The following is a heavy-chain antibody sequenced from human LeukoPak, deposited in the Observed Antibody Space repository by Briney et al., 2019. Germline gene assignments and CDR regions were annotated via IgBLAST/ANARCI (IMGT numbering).Heavy chain of an antibody. Sequence: PSQTLSLTCTVSGGSISSGSYYWTWLRQPAGKGLEWIGHIYTSGATSYNPSLQSRVTISVDTSKHEFSQKPTSLTAADTADYYCARTGGGVGWFGTIDSWGQGTLVTVSS. CDR2: IYTSGAT. CDR1: GGSISSGSYY. V-gene: IGHV4-61*09. J-gene: IGHJ4*02. D-gene: IGHD1-14*01. CDR3: ARTGGGVGWFGTIDS.